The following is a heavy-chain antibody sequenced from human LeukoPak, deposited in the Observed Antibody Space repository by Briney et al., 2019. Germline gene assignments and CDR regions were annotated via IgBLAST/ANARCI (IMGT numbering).Heavy chain of an antibody. V-gene: IGHV1-46*01. CDR2: SNPSGGST. CDR1: GYTFTIYY. CDR3: ARENYYGSSGYYNDAFDI. Sequence: ASVKVSCTASGYTFTIYYMHWVRQAPGQGNEWKGISNPSGGSTSYSQKFQGRVTMTRDTSTSAVYMKLSSLRSEDTAVYYCARENYYGSSGYYNDAFDIWGQGTMVTVSS. J-gene: IGHJ3*02. D-gene: IGHD3-22*01.